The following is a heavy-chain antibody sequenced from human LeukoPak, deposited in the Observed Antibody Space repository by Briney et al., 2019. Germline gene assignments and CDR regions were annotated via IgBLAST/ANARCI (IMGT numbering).Heavy chain of an antibody. Sequence: GGSLRLSCTASGFTFSTYWMTWFRQAPGKGLEWVSTTKPDEGDKYYVDSVEGRFPIFRDNAENSLYLQMNSLRAEDTAVYYCARDRSTVAGIDYWGQGTLVTVSS. CDR3: ARDRSTVAGIDY. V-gene: IGHV3-7*01. J-gene: IGHJ4*02. D-gene: IGHD6-19*01. CDR2: TKPDEGDK. CDR1: GFTFSTYW.